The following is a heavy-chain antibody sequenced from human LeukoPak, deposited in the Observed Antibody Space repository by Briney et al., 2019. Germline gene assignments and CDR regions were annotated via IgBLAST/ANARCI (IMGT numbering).Heavy chain of an antibody. J-gene: IGHJ5*02. D-gene: IGHD6-13*01. CDR3: AGEGGAAAGTFVEYNWFDP. V-gene: IGHV1-3*01. Sequence: KFQGRVTITRDTSASTAYMELSSLRSEDTAVYYCAGEGGAAAGTFVEYNWFDPWGQGTLVTVSS.